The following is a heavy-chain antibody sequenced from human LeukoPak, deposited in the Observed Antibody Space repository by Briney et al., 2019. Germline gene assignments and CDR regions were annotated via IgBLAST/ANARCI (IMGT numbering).Heavy chain of an antibody. CDR3: ARDAHCTGVSCYSPYNWFDP. CDR2: IYFSGTT. CDR1: GGSISSSYYY. V-gene: IGHV4-39*07. D-gene: IGHD2-15*01. Sequence: SETLSLTCTVSGGSISSSYYYWGWVRQPPGKGREWIGSIYFSGTTYYNPSLQSRVTISVDTAKNQFSLKVTSVTAADTAAYYCARDAHCTGVSCYSPYNWFDPWGQGTLVTVSS. J-gene: IGHJ5*02.